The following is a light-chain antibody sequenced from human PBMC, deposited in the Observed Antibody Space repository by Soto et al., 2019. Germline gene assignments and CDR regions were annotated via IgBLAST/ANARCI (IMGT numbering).Light chain of an antibody. CDR2: GAS. CDR3: QQYGSSPTLT. J-gene: IGKJ4*01. V-gene: IGKV3-20*01. CDR1: QSVSSSD. Sequence: EIVLTQSPGTLSLSPGERATLSCRASQSVSSSDLAWYQQKPGQAPRLLIYGASSRATGIPDRFSGSGSGTDFTLTISRLEPEDCAVYYCQQYGSSPTLTFGGGTKVEIK.